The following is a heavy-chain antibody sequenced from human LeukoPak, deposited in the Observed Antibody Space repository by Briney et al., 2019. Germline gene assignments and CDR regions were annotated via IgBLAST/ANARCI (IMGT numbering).Heavy chain of an antibody. D-gene: IGHD5-18*01. CDR1: GFTFSSYG. J-gene: IGHJ4*02. V-gene: IGHV3-33*01. CDR2: IWYDGSNK. Sequence: GRSLRLSCAASGFTFSSYGMHWVRQAPGKGLEWVAVIWYDGSNKYYADSAKGRFTISRDNSKNTLHLQMNSLRAEDTAVYYCARVRSGYSYAFDYWGQGTLVAVSS. CDR3: ARVRSGYSYAFDY.